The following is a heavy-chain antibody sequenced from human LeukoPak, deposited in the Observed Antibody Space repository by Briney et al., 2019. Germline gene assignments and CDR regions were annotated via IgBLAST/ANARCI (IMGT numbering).Heavy chain of an antibody. D-gene: IGHD2-2*01. V-gene: IGHV3-23*01. J-gene: IGHJ4*02. CDR2: LDDSATIT. Sequence: GGSLRLSCAASGFTFSSYAMSWVRQAPGKGLEWVSVLDDSATITYRADSVKGRFTISRDNSKNTLYLQMNSLRAEDTAVYYCAKEGYCSSASCLGYFDYWGQGTLVTVSS. CDR1: GFTFSSYA. CDR3: AKEGYCSSASCLGYFDY.